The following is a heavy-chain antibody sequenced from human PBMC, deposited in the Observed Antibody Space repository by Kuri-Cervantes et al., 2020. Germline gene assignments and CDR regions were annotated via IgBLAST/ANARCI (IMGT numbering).Heavy chain of an antibody. J-gene: IGHJ2*01. D-gene: IGHD4-17*01. V-gene: IGHV4-4*07. CDR1: GGSLSSYY. Sequence: GSLRLSCTVSGGSLSSYYWNWIRQPAGKGLEWIGRIYSSGTTNYNPSLKSRVTMPADSSKNQFSLRLSSVTAADTAVYYCARRGEGWYFDLWGRGTLVTVSS. CDR3: ARRGEGWYFDL. CDR2: IYSSGTT.